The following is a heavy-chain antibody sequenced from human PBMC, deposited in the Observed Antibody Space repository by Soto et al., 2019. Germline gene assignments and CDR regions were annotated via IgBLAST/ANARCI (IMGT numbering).Heavy chain of an antibody. J-gene: IGHJ4*02. CDR3: ARGSLYYYDSSGYFPQIDF. CDR2: ISAYNGDT. V-gene: IGHV1-18*01. CDR1: GYTFTSYG. D-gene: IGHD3-22*01. Sequence: ASVKVSCKASGYTFTSYGISWVRQAPGQGLEWMGWISAYNGDTNYAQKLQGRVTMTTDTSTSTAYMELRSLRSDDTAVYYCARGSLYYYDSSGYFPQIDFWAQGTLVTVSS.